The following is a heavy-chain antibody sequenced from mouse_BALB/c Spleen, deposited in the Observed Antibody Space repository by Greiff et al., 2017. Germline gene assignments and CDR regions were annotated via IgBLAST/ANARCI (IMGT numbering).Heavy chain of an antibody. D-gene: IGHD4-1*01. V-gene: IGHV5-12-1*01. CDR3: ARHEPLTGIDY. J-gene: IGHJ2*01. Sequence: EVQRVESGGGLVKPGGSLKLSCAASGFAFSSYDMSWVRQTPEKRLEWVAYISSGGGSTYYPDTVKGRFTISRDNAKNTLYLQMSSLKSEDTAMYYCARHEPLTGIDYWGQGTTLTVSS. CDR1: GFAFSSYD. CDR2: ISSGGGST.